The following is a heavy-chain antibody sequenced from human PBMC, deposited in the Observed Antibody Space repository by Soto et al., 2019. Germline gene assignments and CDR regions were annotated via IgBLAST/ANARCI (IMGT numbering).Heavy chain of an antibody. CDR2: INHSGST. V-gene: IGHV4-34*01. D-gene: IGHD3-9*01. Sequence: SETLSLTCAVYGGSFSGYYWSWIRQPPGKGLEWIGEINHSGSTNYNPSLKSRVTISVDTSKNQFSLKLSSVTAADTAVYYCARGPPRYFLTGPAHYYYYYMDVWGKGTTVTVSS. CDR1: GGSFSGYY. J-gene: IGHJ6*03. CDR3: ARGPPRYFLTGPAHYYYYYMDV.